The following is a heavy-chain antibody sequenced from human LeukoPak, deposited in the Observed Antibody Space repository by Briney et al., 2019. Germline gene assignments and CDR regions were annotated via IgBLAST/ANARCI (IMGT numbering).Heavy chain of an antibody. D-gene: IGHD6-13*01. Sequence: SETLSLTCTVSGGSISSGSCLWGWIRQPPGKGLEWIGNIFYSGSTYYNPSLKNRVTISVDTSKNQFSLRPSSVTAADTAVYYCARRGEYSSSWYFDYWGQGTLVTVSS. CDR3: ARRGEYSSSWYFDY. J-gene: IGHJ4*02. CDR2: IFYSGST. V-gene: IGHV4-39*01. CDR1: GGSISSGSCL.